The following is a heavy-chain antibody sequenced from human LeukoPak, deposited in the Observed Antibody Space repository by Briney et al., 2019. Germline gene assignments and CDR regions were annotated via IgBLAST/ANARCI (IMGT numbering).Heavy chain of an antibody. V-gene: IGHV4-39*01. D-gene: IGHD2-2*01. CDR1: GGSLSSSSYY. Sequence: SETLSLTCTVSGGSLSSSSYYWGWIRQVPGKGLEWIGSIFYSGSTYYNPSLKSRVTISVDTSKNQFSLKLSSVTAADTAVYYCARRYAPSVVVVPDTEKDAFDIWGQGTMVTVSS. J-gene: IGHJ3*02. CDR3: ARRYAPSVVVVPDTEKDAFDI. CDR2: IFYSGST.